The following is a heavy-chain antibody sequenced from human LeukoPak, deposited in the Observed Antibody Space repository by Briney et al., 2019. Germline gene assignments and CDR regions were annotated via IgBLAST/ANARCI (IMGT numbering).Heavy chain of an antibody. Sequence: SGGSLRLSCAASGFTFSSYAMHWVRQAPGKGLEWVAVISYDGSNKYYADSVKGRFTISRDNSKNTLYLQMNSLRAEDTAVYYCARDLQSPYSSSWYNLDYWGQGTLVTVSS. CDR2: ISYDGSNK. CDR1: GFTFSSYA. CDR3: ARDLQSPYSSSWYNLDY. J-gene: IGHJ4*02. V-gene: IGHV3-30-3*01. D-gene: IGHD6-13*01.